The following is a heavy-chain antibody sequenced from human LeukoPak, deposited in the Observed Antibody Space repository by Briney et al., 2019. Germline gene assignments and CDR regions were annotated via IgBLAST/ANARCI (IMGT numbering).Heavy chain of an antibody. CDR1: GGSISSYY. J-gene: IGHJ3*02. CDR3: AREVYDAFDI. Sequence: PSETLSLTCTVSGGSISSYYWSWIRQPPGKGLEWIGEIYDSGSTNYNPSLKSRVTISVDKSKNQFSLKLSSVTAADTAVYYCAREVYDAFDIWGQGTMVTVSS. D-gene: IGHD5/OR15-5a*01. V-gene: IGHV4-59*12. CDR2: IYDSGST.